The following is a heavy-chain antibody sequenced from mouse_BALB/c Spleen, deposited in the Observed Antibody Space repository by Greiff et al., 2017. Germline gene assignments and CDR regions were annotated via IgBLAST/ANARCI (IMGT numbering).Heavy chain of an antibody. CDR3: ARLGHLGYYYAMDY. CDR2: ISYSGST. CDR1: GYSITSDYA. D-gene: IGHD3-3*01. Sequence: EVQLQESGPGLVKPSQSLSLTCTVTGYSITSDYAWNWIRQFPGNKLEWMGYISYSGSTSYNPSLKSRISITRDTSKNQFFLQLNSVTTEDTATYYCARLGHLGYYYAMDYWGQGTSVTVSS. V-gene: IGHV3-2*02. J-gene: IGHJ4*01.